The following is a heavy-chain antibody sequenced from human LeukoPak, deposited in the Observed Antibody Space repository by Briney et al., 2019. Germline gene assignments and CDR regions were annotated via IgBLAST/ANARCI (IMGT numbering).Heavy chain of an antibody. CDR1: GYTFTVYY. D-gene: IGHD2-15*01. CDR2: INPKNGDI. CDR3: VRNPITMLVVIIDGEDAVWFDP. J-gene: IGHJ5*02. Sequence: ASVTVSFTASGYTFTVYYLHWIRQAPGLGLELLGWINPKNGDIKYSQKFQGRVSMIRDTSVSTAYMVLTRLRSDDTAVYYCVRNPITMLVVIIDGEDAVWFDPWGQGTLVTVSS. V-gene: IGHV1-2*02.